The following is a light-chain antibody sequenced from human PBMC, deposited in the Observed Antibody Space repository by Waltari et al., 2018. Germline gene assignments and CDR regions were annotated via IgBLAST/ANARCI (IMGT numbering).Light chain of an antibody. CDR3: QQYNSYHT. CDR1: QSISSY. J-gene: IGKJ2*01. V-gene: IGKV1-39*01. Sequence: DIQMTQSPSSLSASVGDRVTITCRARQSISSYLNWYQQKPGKAPKLLIYAASSLQSGVPSRFSGSGSGTDFTLTISSLQPEDFATYYCQQYNSYHTFGQGTKLEIK. CDR2: AAS.